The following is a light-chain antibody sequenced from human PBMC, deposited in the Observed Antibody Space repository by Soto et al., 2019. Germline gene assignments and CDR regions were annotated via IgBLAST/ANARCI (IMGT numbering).Light chain of an antibody. V-gene: IGKV1-5*03. CDR3: QHYNSYSEA. CDR2: KAS. Sequence: DRQITHAPSTLSGPGGHRVTITCRASQTISSWLAWYQQKPGKAPKLLIYKASTLKSGVPSRFSGSGSGTEFTLTISSLQPDDFATYYCQHYNSYSEAFGQGTKVDI. CDR1: QTISSW. J-gene: IGKJ1*01.